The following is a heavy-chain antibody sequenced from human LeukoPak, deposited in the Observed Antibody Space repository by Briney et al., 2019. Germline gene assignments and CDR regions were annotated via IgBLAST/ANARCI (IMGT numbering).Heavy chain of an antibody. J-gene: IGHJ4*02. Sequence: GGSLRLSCAASGFTFSSYWMSWVRQAPGIGLEWVANIKQDGSERYYVDSVKGRFIISRDNAKNSLYLQMNSLRAEDTAVYYCAPYEGIGARGGQGTLVTVSS. CDR2: IKQDGSER. D-gene: IGHD3-10*01. CDR1: GFTFSSYW. V-gene: IGHV3-7*01. CDR3: APYEGIGAR.